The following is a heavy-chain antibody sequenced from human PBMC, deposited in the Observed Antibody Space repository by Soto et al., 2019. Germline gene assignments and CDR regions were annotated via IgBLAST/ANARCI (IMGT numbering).Heavy chain of an antibody. Sequence: SETLSLTCAVYGGSFSGYYWSWIRQPPGKGLEWIGEINHSGSTNYNPSLKSRVTISVDTSKNQFSLKLSSVTAADTAVYYCGKEVTSGSYSHYYYGLDVWGQGTMVTVSS. CDR1: GGSFSGYY. V-gene: IGHV4-34*01. J-gene: IGHJ6*02. CDR2: INHSGST. CDR3: GKEVTSGSYSHYYYGLDV. D-gene: IGHD1-26*01.